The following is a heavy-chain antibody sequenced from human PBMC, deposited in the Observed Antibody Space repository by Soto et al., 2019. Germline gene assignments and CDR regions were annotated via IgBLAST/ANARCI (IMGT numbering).Heavy chain of an antibody. D-gene: IGHD2-21*01. CDR2: ISSSSSTI. CDR3: ARDHVVSRNWFDP. Sequence: HPGGSLRLSCAASGFTFSSYTMNWVRQAPGKGLEWVSYISSSSSTIYYADSVKGRFTISRDNAKNTLYLQMNSLRAEDTAVYYCARDHVVSRNWFDPWGQGTLVTVSS. J-gene: IGHJ5*02. V-gene: IGHV3-48*01. CDR1: GFTFSSYT.